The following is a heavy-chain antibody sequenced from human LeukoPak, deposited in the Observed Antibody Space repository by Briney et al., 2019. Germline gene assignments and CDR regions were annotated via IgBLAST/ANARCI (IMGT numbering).Heavy chain of an antibody. CDR3: ARANYEGWSVRSVFYDY. Sequence: GGSLRLSCAASGFTFSNYEMNWVRQAPGKGLEWVSYISSSSSTIYYADSVKGRFTISRDNAKNSLYLQMNSLRAEDTAVYYCARANYEGWSVRSVFYDYWGQGTLVTVSS. CDR2: ISSSSSTI. CDR1: GFTFSNYE. V-gene: IGHV3-48*01. J-gene: IGHJ4*02. D-gene: IGHD1-7*01.